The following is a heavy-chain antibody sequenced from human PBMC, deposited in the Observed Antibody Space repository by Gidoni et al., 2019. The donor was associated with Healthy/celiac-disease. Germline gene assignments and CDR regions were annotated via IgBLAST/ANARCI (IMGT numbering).Heavy chain of an antibody. Sequence: QVQLQESGPGLVKPSETLSLTCTVSGGSISSYYWSWIRQPPGKGLEWIGYISYSGSTNYNPSLKSRVTISVDTSKNQFSLKLSSVTAADTAVYYCAGTYYYYGSGSYYNNWGQGTLVTVSS. CDR1: GGSISSYY. V-gene: IGHV4-59*01. D-gene: IGHD3-10*01. CDR2: ISYSGST. CDR3: AGTYYYYGSGSYYNN. J-gene: IGHJ4*02.